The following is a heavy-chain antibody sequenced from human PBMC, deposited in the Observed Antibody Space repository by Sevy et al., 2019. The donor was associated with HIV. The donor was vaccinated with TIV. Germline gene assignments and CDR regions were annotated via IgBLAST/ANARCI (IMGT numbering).Heavy chain of an antibody. Sequence: GESLKISCAASGFTFSSYGMHWVRQAPGKGLEWVAVIWYDGSNKYYADSVKGRFTISRDNSKNTLYLQMNSLRAEDTAVHYCAREEKWIQLWLREYYYYGMDVWGQGTTVTVSS. D-gene: IGHD5-18*01. CDR2: IWYDGSNK. CDR1: GFTFSSYG. CDR3: AREEKWIQLWLREYYYYGMDV. V-gene: IGHV3-33*01. J-gene: IGHJ6*02.